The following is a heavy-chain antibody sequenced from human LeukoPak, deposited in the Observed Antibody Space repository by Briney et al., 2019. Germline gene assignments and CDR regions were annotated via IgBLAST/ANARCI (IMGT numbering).Heavy chain of an antibody. D-gene: IGHD3-16*01. V-gene: IGHV3-33*08. J-gene: IGHJ4*02. CDR2: IWYDGSKK. Sequence: PGGSLRLSCVASGFTFSSYWMSWVRQAPGKGLEWVAVIWYDGSKKYYGDSVKGRFTISRDDSRNTLYLQMESLRVEDTAVYYCARVWGMGYTADYWGQGTLVTVSS. CDR1: GFTFSSYW. CDR3: ARVWGMGYTADY.